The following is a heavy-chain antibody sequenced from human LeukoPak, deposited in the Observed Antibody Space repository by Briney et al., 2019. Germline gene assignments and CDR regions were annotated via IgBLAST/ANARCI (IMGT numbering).Heavy chain of an antibody. CDR3: ASTTELHHLNGFDY. J-gene: IGHJ4*02. V-gene: IGHV3-30*02. D-gene: IGHD1-1*01. Sequence: GGSLRLSCAASGFTFSSYGMHWVRQAPGKGLEWVAFIRYDGSNKYYADSVKGRFTISRDNSKNTLYLQMNSLRSEDTAVYYCASTTELHHLNGFDYWGQGTLVTVSS. CDR2: IRYDGSNK. CDR1: GFTFSSYG.